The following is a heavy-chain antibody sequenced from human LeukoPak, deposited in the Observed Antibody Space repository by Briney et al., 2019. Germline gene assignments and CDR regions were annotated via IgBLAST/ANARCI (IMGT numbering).Heavy chain of an antibody. CDR2: ISWNSGSI. Sequence: GGSLRLSCAASGFTFDDYAMHWVRQAPGKGLEWVSGISWNSGSIGYADSVKGRFTISRDNAKNSLYLQMNSLRAEDTALYYCAKGGHYYDSSGYYSWFDPWGQGTLVTVSS. CDR3: AKGGHYYDSSGYYSWFDP. J-gene: IGHJ5*02. D-gene: IGHD3-22*01. V-gene: IGHV3-9*01. CDR1: GFTFDDYA.